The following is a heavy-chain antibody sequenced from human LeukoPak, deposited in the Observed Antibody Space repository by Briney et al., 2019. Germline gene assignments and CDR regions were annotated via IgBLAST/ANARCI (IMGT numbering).Heavy chain of an antibody. CDR3: AREGAGTTDH. V-gene: IGHV3-21*01. D-gene: IGHD1-1*01. CDR1: GFTFSSYS. CDR2: ISSSSSYI. J-gene: IGHJ5*02. Sequence: GGSLRLSCAASGFTFSSYSMNWVRQAPGKGLEWVSSISSSSSYIYYADSVKGRFTISRDNAKNSLSLQMNSLRAEDTAVYYCAREGAGTTDHWGQGTLVTVSS.